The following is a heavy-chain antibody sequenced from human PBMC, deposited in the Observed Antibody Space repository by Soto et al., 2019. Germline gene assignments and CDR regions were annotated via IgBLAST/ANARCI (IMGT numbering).Heavy chain of an antibody. Sequence: EVQLMESGGGLVQPGESLRLSCVVSGLSLSGYALSWVRQAPGKGLEWVSAVSGSGGTTYYADSVKGRFSLARDDSKNTLSLQLNSLRVEDTAHYYCAKADGEQWLIPHLDNWGQGTLVTVS. CDR3: AKADGEQWLIPHLDN. CDR1: GLSLSGYA. D-gene: IGHD6-19*01. V-gene: IGHV3-23*01. CDR2: VSGSGGTT. J-gene: IGHJ4*02.